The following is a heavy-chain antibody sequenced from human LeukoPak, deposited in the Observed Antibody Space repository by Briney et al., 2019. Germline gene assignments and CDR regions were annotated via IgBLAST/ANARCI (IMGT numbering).Heavy chain of an antibody. Sequence: GGSLRLSCAASGFTFSSDWMSWVRQVPEKGLEWVANIKHDGSEKSYVDSVKGRFTISRDNAKNSLYLQMNSLRAEDTAVYYCARDYSIAYCGGDCSKVYYYYYYGMDVWGQGTTVTVSS. V-gene: IGHV3-7*01. CDR1: GFTFSSDW. D-gene: IGHD2-21*02. CDR3: ARDYSIAYCGGDCSKVYYYYYYGMDV. J-gene: IGHJ6*02. CDR2: IKHDGSEK.